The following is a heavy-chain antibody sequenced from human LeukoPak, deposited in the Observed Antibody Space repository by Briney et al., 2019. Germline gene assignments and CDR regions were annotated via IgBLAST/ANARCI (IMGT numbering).Heavy chain of an antibody. CDR2: INQDGNEK. Sequence: GGSLRLACAASGFTFRTYWMSWVRQAPGKGLEWVANINQDGNEKYSVDSVKGRFTISRDNSKNSLYLQMNSVRAEDMALYYCARARLTSAWAFDYWGQRSVVTVSS. V-gene: IGHV3-7*05. D-gene: IGHD6-19*01. CDR3: ARARLTSAWAFDY. J-gene: IGHJ4*02. CDR1: GFTFRTYW.